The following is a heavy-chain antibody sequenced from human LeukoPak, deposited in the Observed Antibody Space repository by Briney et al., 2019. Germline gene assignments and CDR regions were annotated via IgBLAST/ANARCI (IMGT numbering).Heavy chain of an antibody. V-gene: IGHV3-11*04. CDR1: GFTFSDYY. CDR3: ARDFAGVAYQLLWGSAFDI. D-gene: IGHD2-2*01. CDR2: ISSSGSTI. Sequence: PGGSLRLSCAASGFTFSDYYMSWIRQAPGKGLEWVSYISSSGSTIYYADSVKGRFTISRDNAKNSLYLQMNSLRAEDTAVYYCARDFAGVAYQLLWGSAFDIWGQGTMVTVSS. J-gene: IGHJ3*02.